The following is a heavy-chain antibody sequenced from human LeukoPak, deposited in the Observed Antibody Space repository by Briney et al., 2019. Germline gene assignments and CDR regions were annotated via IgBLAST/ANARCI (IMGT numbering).Heavy chain of an antibody. V-gene: IGHV3-7*01. CDR3: ARERGLEGGDTYGYFDY. D-gene: IGHD5-18*01. J-gene: IGHJ4*02. CDR2: IKQDGSEK. Sequence: PGGSLRLSCAASGFTFSSYWMSWVRQAPGKGLEWVANIKQDGSEKYYVDSVKGRFTITRDNAKNSPYLQMNSLRAEDTAVYYCARERGLEGGDTYGYFDYWGQGTLVTVSS. CDR1: GFTFSSYW.